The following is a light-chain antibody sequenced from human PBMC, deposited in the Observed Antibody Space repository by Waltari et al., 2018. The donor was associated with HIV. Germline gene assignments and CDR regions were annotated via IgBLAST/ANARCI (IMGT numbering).Light chain of an antibody. J-gene: IGKJ1*01. CDR2: KAS. Sequence: IQMSQSPSTLSASVGDRVTITCRASKSIESWLAWYRQKPGKAANALIYKASTLKSGDPLRFSGSRSGTEFTLTIYGLQPDDFATYDCQHYNTLSWKVGQGTKVEI. CDR1: KSIESW. V-gene: IGKV1-5*03. CDR3: QHYNTLSWK.